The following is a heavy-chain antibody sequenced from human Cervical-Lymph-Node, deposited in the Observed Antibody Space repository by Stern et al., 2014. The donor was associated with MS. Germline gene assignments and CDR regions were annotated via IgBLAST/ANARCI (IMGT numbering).Heavy chain of an antibody. CDR3: ARHMGPDTLTGHDY. CDR2: ISPYTGNT. Sequence: QMQLVQSGGEVKKPGASVKVSCKTSGYTFIGYGINWVRQAPGQGLEWLGWISPYTGNTDYAEMFRGRLTMTTDTSTNTAFMDLRSLRLDDTAVYYCARHMGPDTLTGHDYWGQGTLVTVSS. J-gene: IGHJ4*02. V-gene: IGHV1-18*01. D-gene: IGHD3-9*01. CDR1: GYTFIGYG.